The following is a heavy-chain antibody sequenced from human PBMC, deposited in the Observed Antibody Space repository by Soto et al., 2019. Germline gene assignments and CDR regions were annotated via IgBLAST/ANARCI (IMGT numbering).Heavy chain of an antibody. CDR2: ISGSGGST. D-gene: IGHD6-13*01. V-gene: IGHV3-23*01. CDR1: GFTFSSYA. J-gene: IGHJ4*02. CDR3: AYSSTPFDY. Sequence: EVQLLESGGGLVQPGGSLRLSCAASGFTFSSYAMSWVRQAPGKGLEWVSAISGSGGSTYYADSVKGRFTISRDNSKNKMYLTMNSPRAQDTSVYYCAYSSTPFDYWGKGTMVTVSS.